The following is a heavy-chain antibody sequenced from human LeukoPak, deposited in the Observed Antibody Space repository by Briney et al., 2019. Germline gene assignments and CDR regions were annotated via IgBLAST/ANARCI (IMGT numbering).Heavy chain of an antibody. CDR2: IRKDESVK. CDR3: ARDDNYYDTSGHFFDAFTL. V-gene: IGHV3-7*01. Sequence: GGSLRLSCAASGFTSSTYWMSWVRRAPGKGLEWVANIRKDESVKHYVDSVKGRFTISRDNAKNLLYLQMNSLRVEDTAVYFCARDDNYYDTSGHFFDAFTLWGQGTMVTVSS. J-gene: IGHJ3*01. D-gene: IGHD3-22*01. CDR1: GFTSSTYW.